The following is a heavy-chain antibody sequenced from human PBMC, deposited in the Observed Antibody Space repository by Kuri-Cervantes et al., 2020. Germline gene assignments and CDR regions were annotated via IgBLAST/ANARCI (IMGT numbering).Heavy chain of an antibody. CDR1: GGTFSSYA. Sequence: SVKVSCKASGGTFSSYAISWVRQAPGQGLEWMGGIIPIFGTANYAQKFQGRVTITTDESTSTAYMELSSLRAEDTALYYCARCRGYTYGHFDYWGQGTLVTVSS. J-gene: IGHJ4*02. CDR2: IIPIFGTA. D-gene: IGHD5-18*01. CDR3: ARCRGYTYGHFDY. V-gene: IGHV1-69*05.